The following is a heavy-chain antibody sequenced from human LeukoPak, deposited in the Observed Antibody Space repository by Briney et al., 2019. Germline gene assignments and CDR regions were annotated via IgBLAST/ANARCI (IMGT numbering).Heavy chain of an antibody. CDR3: ARSNRVVTEYRGIDY. D-gene: IGHD2-21*02. CDR2: INSSSSYI. J-gene: IGHJ4*02. V-gene: IGHV3-21*01. CDR1: GFTFSSYS. Sequence: GGSLRLSCAASGFTFSSYSMNWVRQAPGKGLEWVSSINSSSSYIYYADSVKGRFTISRDNAKNSLYLLMNSLRAEDTAVYYCARSNRVVTEYRGIDYWGQGTLVTVSS.